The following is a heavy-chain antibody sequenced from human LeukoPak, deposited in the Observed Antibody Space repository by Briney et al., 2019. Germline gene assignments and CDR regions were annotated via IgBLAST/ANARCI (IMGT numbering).Heavy chain of an antibody. CDR3: AREVVATQSDDY. J-gene: IGHJ4*02. CDR2: INPNSGGT. Sequence: ASVKVSCKASGYTFTSYYMHWVRNAPGQGLEWMGWINPNSGGTNYAQKVQGRVTMTRDTSISTAYLDLSSLRSDDTAVYYCAREVVATQSDDYWGQGTLVTVSS. CDR1: GYTFTSYY. V-gene: IGHV1-2*02. D-gene: IGHD5-12*01.